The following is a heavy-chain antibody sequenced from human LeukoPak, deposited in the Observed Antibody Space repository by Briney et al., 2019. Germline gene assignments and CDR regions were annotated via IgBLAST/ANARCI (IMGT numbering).Heavy chain of an antibody. D-gene: IGHD5-18*01. V-gene: IGHV3-64D*09. CDR1: GFTFSNYA. Sequence: GGSLRLSCSASGFTFSNYAMHWVRQAPGKGLDYVSAISTNGGATYYGDSVKGRFTISRDNSQNTVFLQMSSLRPEDTAVYYCARDRVERGYKCFDYWGQGTLVTVSS. J-gene: IGHJ4*02. CDR3: ARDRVERGYKCFDY. CDR2: ISTNGGAT.